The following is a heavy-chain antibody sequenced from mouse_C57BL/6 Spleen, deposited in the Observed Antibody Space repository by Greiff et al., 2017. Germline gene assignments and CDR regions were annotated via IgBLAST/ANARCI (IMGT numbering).Heavy chain of an antibody. CDR1: GFSLTSYG. Sequence: VQLQQSGPGLVQPSQSLSITCTVSGFSLTSYGVHWVRQSPGKGLEWLGVIWSGGNTDYNAAFISTLGISKDNSKSQVFFMMNSLQADYTAIYYCSRPLCYPWGQGTSVTVSS. V-gene: IGHV2-2*01. J-gene: IGHJ4*01. CDR2: IWSGGNT. CDR3: SRPLCYP. D-gene: IGHD6-1*01.